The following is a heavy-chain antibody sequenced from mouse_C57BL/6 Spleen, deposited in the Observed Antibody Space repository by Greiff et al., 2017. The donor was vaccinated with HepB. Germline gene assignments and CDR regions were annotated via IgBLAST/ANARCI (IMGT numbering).Heavy chain of an antibody. CDR3: ARWLLKMDY. CDR2: IDPSDSYT. J-gene: IGHJ4*01. CDR1: GYTFTSYW. D-gene: IGHD2-3*01. V-gene: IGHV1-69*01. Sequence: VKLQQPGAELVMPGASVKLSCKASGYTFTSYWMHWVKQRPGQGLEWIGEIDPSDSYTNYNQKFKGKSTLTVDKSSSTAYMQLSSLTSEDSAVYYCARWLLKMDYWGQGTSVTVSS.